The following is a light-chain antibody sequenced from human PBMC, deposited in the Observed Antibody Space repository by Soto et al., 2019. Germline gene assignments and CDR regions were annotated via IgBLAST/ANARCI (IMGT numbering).Light chain of an antibody. J-gene: IGLJ1*01. CDR1: RSDVGGYNY. CDR2: EVS. V-gene: IGLV2-8*01. CDR3: SSTYARSNVFV. Sequence: QSVLTQPASVSGSPGQSITISCTGTRSDVGGYNYVSWYQQHPGKAPKLLIYEVSKRPSGVPDRFSGSKSGNTASLTVSGLQAEDEADYHCSSTYARSNVFVFGTGTKVTVL.